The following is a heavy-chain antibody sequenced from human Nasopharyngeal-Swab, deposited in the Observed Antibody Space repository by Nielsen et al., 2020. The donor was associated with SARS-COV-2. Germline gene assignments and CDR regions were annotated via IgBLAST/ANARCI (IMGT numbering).Heavy chain of an antibody. CDR2: ISGSSSYI. CDR3: ARTAPFCGGDCYSEYFQY. V-gene: IGHV3-21*01. CDR1: GFTFSSYE. J-gene: IGHJ1*01. D-gene: IGHD2-21*02. Sequence: GESLKISCAASGFTFSSYEMNWVRQAPGKGLEWVSSISGSSSYIWYADSVKGRFTVSRDNAKNSLFLQMDNLGADDTSFYYCARTAPFCGGDCYSEYFQYWGQGTLVTVSS.